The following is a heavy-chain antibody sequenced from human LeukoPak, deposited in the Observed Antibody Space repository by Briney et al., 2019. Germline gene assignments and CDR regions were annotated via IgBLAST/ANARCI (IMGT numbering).Heavy chain of an antibody. CDR2: MNPNSGNT. CDR1: GYTFTSYD. Sequence: GASVKVSCKASGYTFTSYDINWVRQATGQGLEWMGWMNPNSGNTGYAQKFQGRVTITRNTSISTAYMELSSLRSEDTAVYYCARAQKVVPQYWFDPWGQGTLVTVSS. CDR3: ARAQKVVPQYWFDP. D-gene: IGHD2-2*01. J-gene: IGHJ5*02. V-gene: IGHV1-8*03.